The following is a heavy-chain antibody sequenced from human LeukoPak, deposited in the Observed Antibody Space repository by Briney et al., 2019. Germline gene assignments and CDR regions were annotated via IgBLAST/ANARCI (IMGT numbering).Heavy chain of an antibody. CDR2: ISGGDDNT. Sequence: GGSLRLSCAASGFIFSNYGMSWVRQAPGKGLEWVSTISGGDDNTYYADSVKGRFTISRDNSKNTLYVQMNSLRADDTAVYYCAKGFDGRGVLVWGKGTRSPSP. D-gene: IGHD3-10*01. V-gene: IGHV3-23*01. CDR1: GFIFSNYG. CDR3: AKGFDGRGVLV. J-gene: IGHJ6*03.